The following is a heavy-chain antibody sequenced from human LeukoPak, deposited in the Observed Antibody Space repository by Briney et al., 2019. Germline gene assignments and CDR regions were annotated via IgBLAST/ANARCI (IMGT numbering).Heavy chain of an antibody. CDR1: GGSFSGYY. J-gene: IGHJ4*02. CDR3: ARMHAGDFDY. D-gene: IGHD3-10*01. V-gene: IGHV4-34*01. CDR2: INHSGIT. Sequence: PSETLSLTCSVYGGSFSGYYWSWIRQPPGKGLEWIGDINHSGITNYNPSLKSRVTISVDTSKNQFSLKLSSVTAADTAVYYCARMHAGDFDYWGQGTLVTVSS.